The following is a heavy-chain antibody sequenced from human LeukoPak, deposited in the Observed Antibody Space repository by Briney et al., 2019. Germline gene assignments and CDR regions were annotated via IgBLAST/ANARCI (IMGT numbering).Heavy chain of an antibody. J-gene: IGHJ4*02. V-gene: IGHV5-51*01. CDR1: GYSFTSYW. Sequence: GASLKISCKGSGYSFTSYWIGWVRQMPGKGVEWMGIIYPGDSDTRYSPSFQGQVTILADKSISTAYLQWSSLKASDTAMYYCARPFDSRYYYDSSGYRDYWGRRTLVTVSS. CDR2: IYPGDSDT. CDR3: ARPFDSRYYYDSSGYRDY. D-gene: IGHD3-22*01.